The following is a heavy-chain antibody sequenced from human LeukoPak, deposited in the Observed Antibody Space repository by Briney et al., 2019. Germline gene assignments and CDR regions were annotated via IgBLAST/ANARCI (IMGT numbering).Heavy chain of an antibody. CDR3: AKDNAFTAIPRDRTHNWFDS. Sequence: GGSVRLSCAASGFTFSSYAMSWVRQAPGKGLEWVSAISGSGGSTYYADSVKGRFTISRDNSKNTLYLQMNSLRAEDTAVYYCAKDNAFTAIPRDRTHNWFDSWAHRILVPVSS. J-gene: IGHJ5*01. CDR1: GFTFSSYA. D-gene: IGHD2-21*02. V-gene: IGHV3-23*01. CDR2: ISGSGGST.